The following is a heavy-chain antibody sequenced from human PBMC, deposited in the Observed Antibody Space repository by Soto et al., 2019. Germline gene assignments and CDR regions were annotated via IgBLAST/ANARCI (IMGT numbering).Heavy chain of an antibody. Sequence: PGGSLRLSCTASGFTFCDYAMSWFRQAPGKGLEWVGFIRSKAYGGTTEYAASVKGRFTISRDDSKSIAYLQMNSLKTEDTAVYYCTRDLLQLGRAPGWFDPWGQGTLVTVPQ. CDR2: IRSKAYGGTT. J-gene: IGHJ5*02. D-gene: IGHD1-1*01. CDR1: GFTFCDYA. CDR3: TRDLLQLGRAPGWFDP. V-gene: IGHV3-49*03.